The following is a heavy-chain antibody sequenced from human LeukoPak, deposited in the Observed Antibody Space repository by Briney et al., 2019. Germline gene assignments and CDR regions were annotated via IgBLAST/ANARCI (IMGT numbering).Heavy chain of an antibody. V-gene: IGHV3-64*02. J-gene: IGHJ6*03. D-gene: IGHD1-26*01. CDR2: IISNGGKT. CDR3: ARVKMGATISDFYYYYRDV. CDR1: GFTFSSYT. Sequence: GGSLTLSCAASGFTFSSYTMDWVRQAPGKGLEYVAAIISNGGKTHYTDAVKGRFTISRDNSENTVFLQMGSLRADDMAVYYCARVKMGATISDFYYYYRDVWGKGTTVTVSS.